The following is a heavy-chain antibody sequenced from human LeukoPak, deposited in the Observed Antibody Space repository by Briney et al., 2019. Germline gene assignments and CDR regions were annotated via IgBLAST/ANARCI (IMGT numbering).Heavy chain of an antibody. D-gene: IGHD6-13*01. V-gene: IGHV3-23*01. CDR2: LNEDGGYT. CDR3: ASHSSSWYGFDH. Sequence: PGGSLRLSCAASGFTFSIYAMSWVRQAPGKGLAWVSGLNEDGGYTYYADSVKGRFTISRDNSKNTLYLQINSLRAEDTAVYYCASHSSSWYGFDHWGQGTLVTVSS. J-gene: IGHJ4*02. CDR1: GFTFSIYA.